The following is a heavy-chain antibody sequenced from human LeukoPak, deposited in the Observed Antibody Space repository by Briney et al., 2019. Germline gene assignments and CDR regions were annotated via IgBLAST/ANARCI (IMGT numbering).Heavy chain of an antibody. CDR2: ISSSGSTI. J-gene: IGHJ5*02. V-gene: IGHV3-48*03. CDR1: EFTFSSYE. Sequence: GGSLRLSCAASEFTFSSYEMNWVRQAPGKGLEWVSYISSSGSTIYYADSVKGRFTISRDNAKNSLYLQMNSLRAEDTAVYYCARNRKQQLVSSNWFDPWGQGTLVTVSS. CDR3: ARNRKQQLVSSNWFDP. D-gene: IGHD6-13*01.